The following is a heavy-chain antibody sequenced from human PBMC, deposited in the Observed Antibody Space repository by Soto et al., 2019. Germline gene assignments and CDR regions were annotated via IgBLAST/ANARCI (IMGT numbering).Heavy chain of an antibody. J-gene: IGHJ4*02. V-gene: IGHV4-34*01. CDR1: GGSFSGYY. D-gene: IGHD3-10*01. CDR3: ARGVVRRVIIQYTSFFDY. CDR2: ITDRGST. Sequence: SETLSLTCAVYGGSFSGYYWSWIRQSPGKGLEWIAEITDRGSTNYNPSLKSRVTISVGTSKNQFSLKMTSVTAAGTAVYYCARGVVRRVIIQYTSFFDYWGLGTPVTVSS.